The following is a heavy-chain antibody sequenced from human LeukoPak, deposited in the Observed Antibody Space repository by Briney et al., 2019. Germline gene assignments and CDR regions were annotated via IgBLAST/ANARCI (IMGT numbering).Heavy chain of an antibody. D-gene: IGHD3-10*02. J-gene: IGHJ6*04. CDR1: GFPFNTYD. Sequence: PGGSLRLSCAASGFPFNTYDMNWVRQAPGKGLEWVSFIRSNSNTIYYADSVKGRFTISRDNAKNSLYLQMNSLRAEDTAVYYCAELGITMIGGVWGKGTTVTISS. V-gene: IGHV3-48*03. CDR2: IRSNSNTI. CDR3: AELGITMIGGV.